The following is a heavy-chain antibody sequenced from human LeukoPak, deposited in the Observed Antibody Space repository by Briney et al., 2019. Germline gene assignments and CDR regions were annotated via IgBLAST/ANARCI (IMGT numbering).Heavy chain of an antibody. CDR2: ISSSSSYI. CDR1: GFTFSSYS. D-gene: IGHD5-12*01. V-gene: IGHV3-21*01. J-gene: IGHJ4*02. CDR3: ARDIVATGIDY. Sequence: VKSGGSLRLSCAASGFTFSSYSMNWVRQAPGKGLEWVSSISSSSSYIYYADSVKGRFTISRDNAKNSLYLQMNSLRAEDTAVYYCARDIVATGIDYWGQGTLVTVSS.